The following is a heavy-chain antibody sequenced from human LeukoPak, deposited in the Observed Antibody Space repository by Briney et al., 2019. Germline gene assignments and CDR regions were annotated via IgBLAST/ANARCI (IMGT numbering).Heavy chain of an antibody. CDR3: SYYYGSGSYPPFDY. V-gene: IGHV3-23*01. Sequence: GXXLRLSCAASGFTFSSYAMSWVRQAPGKGLEWVSAISGSGGSTYYADSVKGRFTISRDNSKNTLYMQMNSLRAEDTAVYYCSYYYGSGSYPPFDYWGQGTLVTVSS. CDR2: ISGSGGST. CDR1: GFTFSSYA. J-gene: IGHJ4*02. D-gene: IGHD3-10*01.